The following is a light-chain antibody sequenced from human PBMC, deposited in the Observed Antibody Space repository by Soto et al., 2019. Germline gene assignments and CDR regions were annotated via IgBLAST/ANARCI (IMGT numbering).Light chain of an antibody. CDR3: QQYNNFQT. CDR2: GAS. J-gene: IGKJ1*01. CDR1: QSVSSN. Sequence: EIVMTQSPATLSVSPGERATLSCRASQSVSSNLAWYQQKPGQAPRLLIYGASTRATGIPARFSGSGSGTEFTLTISSMQSEDFAVYYCQQYNNFQTLGQGTKVDIK. V-gene: IGKV3-15*01.